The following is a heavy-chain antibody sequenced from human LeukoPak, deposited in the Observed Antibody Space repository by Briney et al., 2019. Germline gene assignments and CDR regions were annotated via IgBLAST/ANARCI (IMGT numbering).Heavy chain of an antibody. V-gene: IGHV3-21*01. Sequence: GRSLRLSCAASGFSFNNNNMNWVRHAQGRGLGWVSSIRESTGDTHYAASVKGRFTIPRDNAKRSLYLQMNSLRVEDTAVYYCARDLGDYWGQGTLVTVSS. CDR3: ARDLGDY. D-gene: IGHD3-16*01. J-gene: IGHJ4*02. CDR2: IRESTGDT. CDR1: GFSFNNNN.